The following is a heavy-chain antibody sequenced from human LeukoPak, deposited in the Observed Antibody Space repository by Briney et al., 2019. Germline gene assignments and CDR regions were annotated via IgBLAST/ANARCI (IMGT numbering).Heavy chain of an antibody. CDR3: ARGLIRTYYDFWSGYYPEDY. Sequence: GASVKVSCKASGYTFTSYGISWVRQAPGQGLEWMGWMSAYNGNTNYAQKLQGRVTMTTDTSTSTAYMELRSLRSDDTAVYYRARGLIRTYYDFWSGYYPEDYWGQGTLVTVSS. CDR1: GYTFTSYG. J-gene: IGHJ4*02. V-gene: IGHV1-18*01. D-gene: IGHD3-3*01. CDR2: MSAYNGNT.